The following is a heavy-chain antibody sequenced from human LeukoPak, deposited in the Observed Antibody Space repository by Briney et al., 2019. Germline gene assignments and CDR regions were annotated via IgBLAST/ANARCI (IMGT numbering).Heavy chain of an antibody. D-gene: IGHD2-2*01. CDR2: IIPILGIA. V-gene: IGHV1-69*04. CDR1: GYTFTSYD. CDR3: ARVVPAAMVYWFDP. J-gene: IGHJ5*02. Sequence: SVKVSCKASGYTFTSYDISWVRQAPGQGLEWMGRIIPILGIANYAQKFQGRVTITADKSTSTAYMELSSLRSEDTAVYYCARVVPAAMVYWFDPWGQGTLVTVSS.